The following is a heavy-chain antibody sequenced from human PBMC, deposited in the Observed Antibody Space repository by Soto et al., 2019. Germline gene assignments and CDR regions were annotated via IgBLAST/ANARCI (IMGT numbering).Heavy chain of an antibody. D-gene: IGHD3-22*01. CDR1: GGSISSGDYY. CDR3: ASLRSAALFDSSGPFDC. Sequence: PSETLSLTCTVSGGSISSGDYYWTWIRQPPGKSLEWIGYIYYSGNTYYNPSLKSRVTISLDTSKNQFSLKLSSVTAADTAVYFCASLRSAALFDSSGPFDCWGQGMLVTVSS. CDR2: IYYSGNT. J-gene: IGHJ4*02. V-gene: IGHV4-30-4*01.